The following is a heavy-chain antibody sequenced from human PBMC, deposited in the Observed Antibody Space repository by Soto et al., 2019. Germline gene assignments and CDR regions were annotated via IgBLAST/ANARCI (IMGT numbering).Heavy chain of an antibody. D-gene: IGHD4-17*01. CDR2: ISWNSGSI. CDR3: AATVANVFDY. V-gene: IGHV3-9*01. J-gene: IGHJ4*02. CDR1: GFTFDDYA. Sequence: GGSLRLSCAASGFTFDDYAMHWVRQAPGKGLEWVSGISWNSGSIGYADSVKGRFTISRDNAKNSLYLQMNSLRAEDTALYYCAATVANVFDYWGQGTLGTVSS.